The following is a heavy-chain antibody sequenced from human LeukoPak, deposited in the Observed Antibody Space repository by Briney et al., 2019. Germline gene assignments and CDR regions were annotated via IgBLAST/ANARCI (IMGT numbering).Heavy chain of an antibody. D-gene: IGHD3-16*01. J-gene: IGHJ4*02. CDR3: SRDPRLIDY. CDR2: ISGSGSII. Sequence: GGSLRLSCAASGFTFNDYYMTWLRQAPGKRLECVSYISGSGSIISYTDSVKGRFTISRDNAKNTLYLQSTSLRAEDTAVYYCSRDPRLIDYWGQGTLVTVSS. V-gene: IGHV3-11*01. CDR1: GFTFNDYY.